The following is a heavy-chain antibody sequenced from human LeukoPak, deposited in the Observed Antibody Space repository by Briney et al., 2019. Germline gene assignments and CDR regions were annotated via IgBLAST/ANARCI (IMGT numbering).Heavy chain of an antibody. D-gene: IGHD6-19*01. Sequence: GGSLRLLCSPSSYLLWRYCTHWARQATGKGLEWVSSINSSISYIYYADSVKGRFTIPRDNSKNSLYLQMNSVIAQDTAVYYGARYQWLVRYGNYFDYWGQGTLVTVSS. CDR1: SYLLWRYC. J-gene: IGHJ4*02. V-gene: IGHV3-21*04. CDR2: INSSISYI. CDR3: ARYQWLVRYGNYFDY.